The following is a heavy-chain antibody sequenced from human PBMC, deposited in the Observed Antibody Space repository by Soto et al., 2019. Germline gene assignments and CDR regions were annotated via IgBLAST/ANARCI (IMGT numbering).Heavy chain of an antibody. J-gene: IGHJ6*02. CDR3: ARALPGIVLVPAAMDYYYGMDV. D-gene: IGHD2-2*01. CDR1: GGTFSSYA. CDR2: IIPIFGTA. Sequence: EASVKVSCKASGGTFSSYAISWVRQAPGQGLEWMGGIIPIFGTANYAQKFQGRVTITADESTSTAYMELSSLRSEDTAVYYCARALPGIVLVPAAMDYYYGMDVWG. V-gene: IGHV1-69*13.